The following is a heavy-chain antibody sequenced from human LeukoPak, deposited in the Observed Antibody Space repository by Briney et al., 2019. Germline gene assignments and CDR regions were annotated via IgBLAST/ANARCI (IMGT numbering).Heavy chain of an antibody. Sequence: GASVKVSCKASGYNFSGHYMHWVRQAPGQGLEWMGWIKPSNGDTKYAQNFQGRVTMTRDTSISTAYMELSSLRSDDTAVYYCASPPLSSAMYYAHWGQGTLVTVFS. CDR3: ASPPLSSAMYYAH. J-gene: IGHJ4*02. V-gene: IGHV1-2*02. CDR1: GYNFSGHY. CDR2: IKPSNGDT. D-gene: IGHD1-26*01.